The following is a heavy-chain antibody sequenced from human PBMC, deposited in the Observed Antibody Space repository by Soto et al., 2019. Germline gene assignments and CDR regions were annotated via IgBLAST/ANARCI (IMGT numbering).Heavy chain of an antibody. CDR1: GYTFTSYY. CDR3: ARDGPYYDILTGPYYFDY. V-gene: IGHV1-46*01. J-gene: IGHJ4*02. Sequence: ASVKVSCKASGYTFTSYYMHWVRQAPGQGLEWMGIINPSGGSTSYARKFQGRVTMTRDTSTSTVYMELSSLRSEDTAVYYCARDGPYYDILTGPYYFDYWGQGTLVTVSS. CDR2: INPSGGST. D-gene: IGHD3-9*01.